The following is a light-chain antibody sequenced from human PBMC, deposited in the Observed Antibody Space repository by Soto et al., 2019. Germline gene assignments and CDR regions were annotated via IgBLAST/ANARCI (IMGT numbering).Light chain of an antibody. CDR2: GTS. V-gene: IGKV3-20*01. CDR3: QQYGSSPLVT. J-gene: IGKJ5*01. CDR1: QRVSSSY. Sequence: EIVLTQSPGTMSLSPGERATLSCRASQRVSSSYLAWYQQRPGQAPRLLIYGTSSRATGIPDRFSGSGSGTDFTLTISRLKPEDFAVYYCQQYGSSPLVTFGQGTRLEIK.